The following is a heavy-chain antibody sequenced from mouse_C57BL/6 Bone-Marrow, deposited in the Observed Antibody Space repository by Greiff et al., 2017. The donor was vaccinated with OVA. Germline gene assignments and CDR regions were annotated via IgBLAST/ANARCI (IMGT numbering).Heavy chain of an antibody. CDR1: GYAFTNYL. V-gene: IGHV1-54*01. CDR2: INPGCGGT. Sequence: VQLQQSGAELVRPGTSVKVSCKASGYAFTNYLIEWVKQRPGKGLEWIGVINPGCGGTNYNEKFKGKATLTADKSSSTAYMQLSSLTSEDSAVYFCAISGYSLYYAMDDWGQGTSVTVSS. J-gene: IGHJ4*01. D-gene: IGHD2-12*01. CDR3: AISGYSLYYAMDD.